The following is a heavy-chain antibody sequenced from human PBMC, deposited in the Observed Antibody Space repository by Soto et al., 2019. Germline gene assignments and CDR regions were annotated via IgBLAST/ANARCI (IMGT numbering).Heavy chain of an antibody. CDR2: VNQDGNEK. V-gene: IGHV3-7*01. Sequence: GWSLRLSCEASGFTFSHHWMILVRQAPGKGLEWVASVNQDGNEKYHVDSVMGRFTISRDNAKNSLFLQMNSLTVEDTAVYYCARIISRGNFEPWGEGTQVTVSS. CDR1: GFTFSHHW. D-gene: IGHD3-10*01. CDR3: ARIISRGNFEP. J-gene: IGHJ5*02.